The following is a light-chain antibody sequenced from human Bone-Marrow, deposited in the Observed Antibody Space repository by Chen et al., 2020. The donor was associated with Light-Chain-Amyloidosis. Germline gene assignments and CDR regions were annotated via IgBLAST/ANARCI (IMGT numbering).Light chain of an antibody. J-gene: IGLJ2*01. CDR1: NLGDKY. CDR3: QAWDSSTVV. Sequence: SYELTQQPSVSVSQGQTARIACSGYNLGDKYVCWYQQKPGQSPVLVMYQDSKRPTGIPERFSGSNSGNTAALTISGTQAMDEADYYCQAWDSSTVVFGGGTKLTLV. V-gene: IGLV3-1*01. CDR2: QDS.